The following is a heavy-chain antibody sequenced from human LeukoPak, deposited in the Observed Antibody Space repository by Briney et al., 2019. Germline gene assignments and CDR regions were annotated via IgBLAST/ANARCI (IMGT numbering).Heavy chain of an antibody. V-gene: IGHV4-39*07. Sequence: SETLSLTCSVSGGSIGTTYYWGVIRQPPGKGLEWIAAIYYNGNTYYKPSLKSRVTISVDTSKNQFSLKLSSVTAADTAVYYCALDRRGRELFDIWGQGTLVTVSS. J-gene: IGHJ3*02. CDR1: GGSIGTTYY. CDR2: IYYNGNT. D-gene: IGHD1-26*01. CDR3: ALDRRGRELFDI.